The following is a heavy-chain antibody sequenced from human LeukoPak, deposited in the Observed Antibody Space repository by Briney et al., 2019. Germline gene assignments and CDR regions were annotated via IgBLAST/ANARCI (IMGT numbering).Heavy chain of an antibody. V-gene: IGHV1-3*01. CDR3: AIQLLIGGYDY. CDR2: INAGNGNT. D-gene: IGHD2-2*01. CDR1: GYTFTSYA. J-gene: IGHJ4*02. Sequence: ASVKVSCKASGYTFTSYAMHWVRQAPGQRLEWMGWINAGNGNTKYSQKFQGRVTITRDTSASTAYMELSSLRSVDTAVYYCAIQLLIGGYDYWGQGTLVTVSS.